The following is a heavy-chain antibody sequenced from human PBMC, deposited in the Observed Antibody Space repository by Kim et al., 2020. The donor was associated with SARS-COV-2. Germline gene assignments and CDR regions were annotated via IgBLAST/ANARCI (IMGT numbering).Heavy chain of an antibody. D-gene: IGHD3-3*01. Sequence: ASVKVSCKASGYTFTSYAMHWVRQAPGQRLEWMGWINAGNGNTKYSQKFQGRVTITRDTSVSTAYMELSSLRSEDTAVYYCARDGRVLRFLEWLLSGNWFDLWGQGTLVTV. CDR1: GYTFTSYA. J-gene: IGHJ5*02. CDR3: ARDGRVLRFLEWLLSGNWFDL. CDR2: INAGNGNT. V-gene: IGHV1-3*01.